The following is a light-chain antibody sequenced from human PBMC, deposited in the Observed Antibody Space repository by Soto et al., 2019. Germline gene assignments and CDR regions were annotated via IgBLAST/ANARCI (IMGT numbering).Light chain of an antibody. V-gene: IGKV3-15*01. J-gene: IGKJ4*01. Sequence: EIVMRQSPATLAVSPGERATLSCRASQSVSGNLAWYQQKPGQAPRLLIYGASTRATGIPARFSGSGSGTEFTLTISSLQSQDFAVYYCQQYNNWPLTFGGGTKVEIK. CDR1: QSVSGN. CDR2: GAS. CDR3: QQYNNWPLT.